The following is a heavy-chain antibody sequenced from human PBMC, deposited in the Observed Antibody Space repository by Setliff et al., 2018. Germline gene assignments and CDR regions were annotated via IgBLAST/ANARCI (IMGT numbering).Heavy chain of an antibody. J-gene: IGHJ4*02. CDR2: TYYNGTA. CDR1: GGSISGSHYS. CDR3: VRESRSTWYRRDF. V-gene: IGHV4-39*02. Sequence: PSETLSLTCSVSGGSISGSHYSWVWMRQPPGKRLEWIGSTYYNGTAYYNPSLQSRVAISVDTSKNYFSLDVNSMTAADTAVYYCVRESRSTWYRRDFWGQGTLVTVSS. D-gene: IGHD6-13*01.